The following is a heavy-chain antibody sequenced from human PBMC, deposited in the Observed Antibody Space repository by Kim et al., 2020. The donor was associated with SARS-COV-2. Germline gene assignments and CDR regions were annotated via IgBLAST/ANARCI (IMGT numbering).Heavy chain of an antibody. CDR2: IYYSGST. V-gene: IGHV4-39*01. CDR3: ARLAPGGNYDILTGYYLNWFDP. CDR1: GGSISSSSYY. J-gene: IGHJ5*02. Sequence: SETLSLTCTVSGGSISSSSYYWGWIRQPPGKGLEWIGSIYYSGSTYYNPSLKSRVTISVDTSKNQFSLKLSSVTAADTAVYYCARLAPGGNYDILTGYYLNWFDPWGQGTLVTVSS. D-gene: IGHD3-9*01.